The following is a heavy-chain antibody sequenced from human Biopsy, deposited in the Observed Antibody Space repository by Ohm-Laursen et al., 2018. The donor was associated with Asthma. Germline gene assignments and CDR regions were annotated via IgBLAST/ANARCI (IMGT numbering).Heavy chain of an antibody. J-gene: IGHJ4*02. CDR1: GGSIGSSSYY. Sequence: SDTLSLTCTVSGGSIGSSSYYWGWIRRPPGKGLEFIGTIYYSGSTYYNPSLKSRVTLSVDASKNQFPLKLTSVTAADTAVYYCVSPPGYWGQGTRVTVSS. CDR3: VSPPGY. CDR2: IYYSGST. V-gene: IGHV4-39*01.